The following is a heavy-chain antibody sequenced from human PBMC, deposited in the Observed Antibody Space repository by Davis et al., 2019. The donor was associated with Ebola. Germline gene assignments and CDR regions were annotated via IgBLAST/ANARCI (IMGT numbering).Heavy chain of an antibody. CDR3: ARDYYDSRAYYYYGMDV. J-gene: IGHJ6*02. V-gene: IGHV3-53*01. Sequence: PGGSLRLSCAASGFTVSSNYMSWVRQAPGKGLEWVSVIYSGGSTYYADSVKGRFTISRDNSKNTLYLQMNSLRAEDTAVYYCARDYYDSRAYYYYGMDVWGQGTTVTVSS. D-gene: IGHD3-22*01. CDR2: IYSGGST. CDR1: GFTVSSNY.